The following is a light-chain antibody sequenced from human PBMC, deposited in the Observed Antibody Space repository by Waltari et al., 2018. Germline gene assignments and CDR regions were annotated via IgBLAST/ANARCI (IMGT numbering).Light chain of an antibody. CDR2: DAS. CDR1: QDISIA. J-gene: IGKJ4*01. CDR3: QKFNSFLT. V-gene: IGKV1-13*02. Sequence: AIQLTQSPSSLSASVGDRVAITCRESQDISIALAWYQQKPGKAPKLLIYDASSLESGVPLRFSGSGSGTEFTLTIHSLQPEDFATYYCQKFNSFLTFGGGTKVEIK.